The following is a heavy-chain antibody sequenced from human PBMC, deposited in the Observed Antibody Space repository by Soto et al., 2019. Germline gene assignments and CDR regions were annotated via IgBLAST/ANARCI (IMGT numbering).Heavy chain of an antibody. V-gene: IGHV1-8*01. Sequence: QVQLVQSGAEVKKPGASVKVSCKASGYTFTSYDINWVRQATGQGLEWMGWMNPNSGNTGYAQKFQGRVTMTRNTSISRAYMELSSLRSEDTAVYYCARASPSPPTYYDFWSGYYSSSNWFDPWGQGTLVTVSS. CDR1: GYTFTSYD. J-gene: IGHJ5*02. CDR2: MNPNSGNT. D-gene: IGHD3-3*01. CDR3: ARASPSPPTYYDFWSGYYSSSNWFDP.